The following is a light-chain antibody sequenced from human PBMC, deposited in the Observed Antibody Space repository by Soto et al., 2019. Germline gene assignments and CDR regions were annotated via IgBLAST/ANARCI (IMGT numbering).Light chain of an antibody. CDR1: QSVSNN. CDR3: QQFNDSPET. Sequence: EIVMTQSPATLSVSLGETATLSCRASQSVSNNVAWYQQKPGQAPRLLIYRASTRATDIPGRFSGSGSGTEFTLTISSLQSEDFAVYFCQQFNDSPETFGPGTKVDIK. V-gene: IGKV3-15*01. CDR2: RAS. J-gene: IGKJ3*01.